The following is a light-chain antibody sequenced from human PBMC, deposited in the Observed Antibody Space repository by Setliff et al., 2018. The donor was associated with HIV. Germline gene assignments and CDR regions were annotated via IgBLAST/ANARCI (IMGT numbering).Light chain of an antibody. J-gene: IGLJ2*01. CDR2: DVT. Sequence: QSALAQPASVSGSPGQSITISCTGSSSDIGDYESVSWYQQHPGEAPKLMIYDVTKRPSGVSNRFSASKSGNTASLTISGLQAEDVAHYYCCSYAGGDTWIFGGGT. CDR1: SSDIGDYES. V-gene: IGLV2-23*02. CDR3: CSYAGGDTWI.